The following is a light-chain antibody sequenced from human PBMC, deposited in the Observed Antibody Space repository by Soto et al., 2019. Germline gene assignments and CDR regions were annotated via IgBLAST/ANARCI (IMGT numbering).Light chain of an antibody. Sequence: DIVMTQSPDSLAVSLGERATINCKSSQSVLYNSNNKNYLAWYQQKPGQPPKLLIYWASTRESGVPDRFGGSGSGTDFTLTISSLQAEDGAVYYCQQYYSSPWTFGQGTKVEIK. CDR1: QSVLYNSNNKNY. CDR2: WAS. V-gene: IGKV4-1*01. J-gene: IGKJ1*01. CDR3: QQYYSSPWT.